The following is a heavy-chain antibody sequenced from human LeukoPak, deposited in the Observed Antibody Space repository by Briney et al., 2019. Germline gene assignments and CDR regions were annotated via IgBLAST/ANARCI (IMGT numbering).Heavy chain of an antibody. V-gene: IGHV3-30*04. CDR1: GFIFTSYD. J-gene: IGHJ4*02. CDR2: ISREGRIQ. D-gene: IGHD3-9*01. Sequence: GGSLRLSCAASGFIFTSYDMHWVRQPPGKGLEWVAVISREGRIQYHADSVRGRFTVSRDNSHNTLYLQMNSLRVEDTAVYYCARHFTTGSIDHWGQGNLVTVSS. CDR3: ARHFTTGSIDH.